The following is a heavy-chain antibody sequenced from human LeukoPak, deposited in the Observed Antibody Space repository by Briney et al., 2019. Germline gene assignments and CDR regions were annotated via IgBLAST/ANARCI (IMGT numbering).Heavy chain of an antibody. Sequence: ASVKVSCKASGYTFTSYGISWVRQAPGQGLEWMGWISAYNGNTNYAQKLQGRVTKTTDTSTSTAYMELRSLRSDDTAVYYCARSLEEIAARRMVPSDYWGQGTLVTVSS. J-gene: IGHJ4*02. D-gene: IGHD6-6*01. V-gene: IGHV1-18*01. CDR2: ISAYNGNT. CDR1: GYTFTSYG. CDR3: ARSLEEIAARRMVPSDY.